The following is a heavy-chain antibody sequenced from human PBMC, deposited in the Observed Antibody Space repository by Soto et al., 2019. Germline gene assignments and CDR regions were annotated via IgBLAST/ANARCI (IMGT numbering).Heavy chain of an antibody. CDR1: GGSISSAGYY. CDR3: ARDRAGGGYSRYGMDV. D-gene: IGHD5-18*01. CDR2: IYYSGST. J-gene: IGHJ6*02. V-gene: IGHV4-31*03. Sequence: SETLSLTCTVSGGSISSAGYYWNWIRQPPGKGLEWIGYIYYSGSTHYNTSLKSRVTISVDTSKNQFSLKLNSVTAADTAVYYCARDRAGGGYSRYGMDVWGQGTTVTVPS.